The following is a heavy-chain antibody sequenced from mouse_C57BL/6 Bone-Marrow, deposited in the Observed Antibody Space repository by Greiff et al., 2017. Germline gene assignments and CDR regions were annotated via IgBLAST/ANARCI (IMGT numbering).Heavy chain of an antibody. CDR3: APFTTVVAGDAMDY. CDR2: IHPNSGST. V-gene: IGHV1-64*01. J-gene: IGHJ4*01. D-gene: IGHD1-1*01. CDR1: GYTFTSYW. Sequence: QVQLQQPGAELVKPGASVKLSCKASGYTFTSYWMHWVKQRPGQGLEWIGMIHPNSGSTNYNEKFKSKATLTVDKSSSTAYMQLSSLTSEDSAVYYCAPFTTVVAGDAMDYWGQGTSVTVSS.